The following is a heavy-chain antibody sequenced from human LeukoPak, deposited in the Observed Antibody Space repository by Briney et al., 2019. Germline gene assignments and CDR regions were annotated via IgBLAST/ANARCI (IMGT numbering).Heavy chain of an antibody. CDR2: ISGSGGST. J-gene: IGHJ3*02. Sequence: GGSLRLSCAASGFTFSSYAMSWVRQAPGKGLEWVSAISGSGGSTYYADSVKGRFTISRDNSKNTPYLQMNSLRAEDTAVYYCAKEGIAAAGFSDAFDIWGQGTMVTVSS. D-gene: IGHD6-13*01. V-gene: IGHV3-23*01. CDR3: AKEGIAAAGFSDAFDI. CDR1: GFTFSSYA.